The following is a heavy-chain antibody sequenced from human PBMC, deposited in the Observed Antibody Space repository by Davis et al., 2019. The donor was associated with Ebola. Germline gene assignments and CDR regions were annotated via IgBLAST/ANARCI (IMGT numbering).Heavy chain of an antibody. D-gene: IGHD5-18*01. V-gene: IGHV4-59*01. Sequence: SETLSLTCTVSGGSISSYYWSWIRQPPGKGLEWIGYIYYSWSTNYNPSLKSRVTISVDTSKNQFSLKLSSVTAADTAVYYCARGKLWFNYWGQGTLVTVSS. CDR3: ARGKLWFNY. CDR2: IYYSWST. CDR1: GGSISSYY. J-gene: IGHJ4*02.